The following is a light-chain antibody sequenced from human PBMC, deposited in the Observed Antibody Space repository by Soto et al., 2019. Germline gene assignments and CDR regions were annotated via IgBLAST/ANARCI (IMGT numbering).Light chain of an antibody. J-gene: IGKJ4*01. V-gene: IGKV1-9*01. CDR2: GAS. Sequence: DIQLTQSPSFLSASVGDRVTISCRASQGISDYLAWYQQKPGKAPKLLIYGASTLQSGVPPRFSGSASGTEFTLTISILQPEDFATYFCQQFNAYPLTFGGGTKLEIK. CDR1: QGISDY. CDR3: QQFNAYPLT.